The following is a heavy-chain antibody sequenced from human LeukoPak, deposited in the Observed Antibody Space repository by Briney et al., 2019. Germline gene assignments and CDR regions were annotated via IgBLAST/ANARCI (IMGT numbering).Heavy chain of an antibody. CDR2: INHSGST. Sequence: PSETLSLTCAVYGGSFSGYYWSWIRQPPGKGLEWIGEINHSGSTNYNPSLKSRVTISVDTSKNQFSLKRSSVTAADAAVYYCARGNMVRGVTSHYYYYGMDVWGQGTTVTVSS. D-gene: IGHD3-10*01. J-gene: IGHJ6*02. V-gene: IGHV4-34*01. CDR3: ARGNMVRGVTSHYYYYGMDV. CDR1: GGSFSGYY.